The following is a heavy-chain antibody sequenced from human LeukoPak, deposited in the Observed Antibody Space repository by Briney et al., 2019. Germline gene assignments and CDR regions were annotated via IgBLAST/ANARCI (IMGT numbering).Heavy chain of an antibody. Sequence: ASVKVSCTASGYTFTSYGISWVRQAPGQGLEWMGWISAYNGNTNYAQKLQGRVTMTTDTSTSTAYMELRSLRSDDTAVYYCARDPTRAECRSGSCYLDYWGQGALASVSS. CDR3: ARDPTRAECRSGSCYLDY. D-gene: IGHD2-15*01. J-gene: IGHJ4*02. CDR1: GYTFTSYG. V-gene: IGHV1-18*01. CDR2: ISAYNGNT.